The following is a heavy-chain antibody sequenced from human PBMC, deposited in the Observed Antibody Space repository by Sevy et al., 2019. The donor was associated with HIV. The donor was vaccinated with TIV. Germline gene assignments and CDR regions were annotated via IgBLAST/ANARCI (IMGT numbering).Heavy chain of an antibody. J-gene: IGHJ4*02. Sequence: GGSLRLSCTASGFTFSNAWMTWVRQAPGKGLEWVGRIRSISDGGTTDYAAPVKERFTISRDDSKNTLSLQMNSLKNEVTAVYYCTTGGTFGGVIVDFWGRGTLVTVSS. CDR2: IRSISDGGTT. D-gene: IGHD3-16*02. V-gene: IGHV3-15*01. CDR1: GFTFSNAW. CDR3: TTGGTFGGVIVDF.